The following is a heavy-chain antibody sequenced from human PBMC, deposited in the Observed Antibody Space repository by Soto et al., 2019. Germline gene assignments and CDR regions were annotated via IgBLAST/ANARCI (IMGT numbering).Heavy chain of an antibody. CDR2: ISWDGGST. V-gene: IGHV3-43*01. CDR1: GFTFDDYT. CDR3: AKDHSRSSSWYSLVDFDY. D-gene: IGHD6-13*01. Sequence: PGGSLRLSCAASGFTFDDYTMHWVRQAPGKGLEWVSLISWDGGSTFYADSVKGRFTISRDNSKNTLYLQMNSLRAEDTAVYYCAKDHSRSSSWYSLVDFDYWGQGTLVTVSS. J-gene: IGHJ4*02.